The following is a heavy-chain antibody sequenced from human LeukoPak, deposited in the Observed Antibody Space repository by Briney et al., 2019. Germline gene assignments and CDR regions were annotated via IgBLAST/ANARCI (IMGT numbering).Heavy chain of an antibody. CDR2: IGAYSGNT. D-gene: IGHD3-16*01. CDR3: ASLSFSLLGSTANDVFDI. J-gene: IGHJ3*02. Sequence: ASVKVSCKGQGYTFSSYGISWVRQAPGQGLEWMGWIGAYSGNTKYAQKFQGRFTMTADTSTTTAYMEVGSLRSDDTAVYYCASLSFSLLGSTANDVFDIWGQGTMVTVSS. CDR1: GYTFSSYG. V-gene: IGHV1-18*01.